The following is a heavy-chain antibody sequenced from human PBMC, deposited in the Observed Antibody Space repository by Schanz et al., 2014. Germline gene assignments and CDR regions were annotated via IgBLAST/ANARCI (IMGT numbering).Heavy chain of an antibody. D-gene: IGHD6-6*01. CDR2: IYSGGST. CDR1: GFTFSSYW. J-gene: IGHJ6*02. V-gene: IGHV3-66*01. CDR3: ARGYSSSMDV. Sequence: EVQLVESGGGVVHPGGSLRLSCAASGFTFSSYWMHWVRQAPGKGLEWVSVIYSGGSTYYADSVKGRFTISRDNSKNTLYLQMNSLRAEDTAVYYCARGYSSSMDVWGQGTTVTVSS.